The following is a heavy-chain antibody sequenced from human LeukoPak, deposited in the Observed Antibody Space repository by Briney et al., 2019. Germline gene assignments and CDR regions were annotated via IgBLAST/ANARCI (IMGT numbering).Heavy chain of an antibody. Sequence: PGGSLRLSCAASGFTFSSHWMTWVRQAPGKGLEWVANMKGDGTEEYYVDSVKGRFTISRDNAKNSLYLQMNSLRTEDKAVYYCARGGFSRGDYWGQGTLVTVSS. CDR3: ARGGFSRGDY. J-gene: IGHJ4*02. CDR1: GFTFSSHW. D-gene: IGHD3-10*01. V-gene: IGHV3-7*01. CDR2: MKGDGTEE.